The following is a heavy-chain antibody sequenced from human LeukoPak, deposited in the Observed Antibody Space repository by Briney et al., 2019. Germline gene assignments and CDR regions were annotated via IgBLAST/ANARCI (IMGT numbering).Heavy chain of an antibody. Sequence: GGSLRPSCAASGFTFSSYAMSWVRQAPGKGLEWVSAISGSGGSTYYADSVKGRFTISRDSAKNSLYLQMNSLRAEDAAVYYCARAFGGYDSQYFYYYMDVWGKGTTVTVSS. CDR1: GFTFSSYA. CDR3: ARAFGGYDSQYFYYYMDV. V-gene: IGHV3-23*01. CDR2: ISGSGGST. J-gene: IGHJ6*03. D-gene: IGHD5-12*01.